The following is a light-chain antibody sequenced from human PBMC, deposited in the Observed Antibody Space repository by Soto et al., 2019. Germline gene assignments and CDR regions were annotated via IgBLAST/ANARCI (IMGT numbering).Light chain of an antibody. CDR2: LGS. V-gene: IGKV2-28*01. CDR3: MQSLQTPLT. Sequence: DIVMTQSPLSLPVTPGEPASISCRSSQSLLNSNGYNCLEWYLQKPGQSPQLLIYLGSNRASGVPARFSGSGSGKDFTLKISRVEAEDVGVYFCMQSLQTPLTVGQGTKVEIK. J-gene: IGKJ1*01. CDR1: QSLLNSNGYNC.